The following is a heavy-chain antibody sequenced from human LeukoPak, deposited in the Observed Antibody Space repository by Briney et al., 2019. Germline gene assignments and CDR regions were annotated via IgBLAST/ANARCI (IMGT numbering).Heavy chain of an antibody. Sequence: GGSLRLSCAASGFTFSSYAMSWVRQAPGKGLEWVSAISGSDGSTYYADSVKGRFTISRDNSKNALYLQMNSLRAEDTAVYYCAPAPDTAYVWLETLDYWGQGTLVTVSS. V-gene: IGHV3-23*01. CDR3: APAPDTAYVWLETLDY. CDR1: GFTFSSYA. CDR2: ISGSDGST. J-gene: IGHJ4*02. D-gene: IGHD5-18*01.